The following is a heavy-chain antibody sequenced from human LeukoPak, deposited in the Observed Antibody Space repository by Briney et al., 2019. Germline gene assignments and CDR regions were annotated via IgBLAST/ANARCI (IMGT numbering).Heavy chain of an antibody. CDR3: ARDHSNCDSSGYYFSYYYYYYMDV. V-gene: IGHV3-7*01. Sequence: GGSLRLSCAASGFTFSSYWMSWVRQAPGKGLEWVANIKQDGSEKYYVDSVKGRFTISRDNAKNSLYLQMNSLRAEDTAVYYCARDHSNCDSSGYYFSYYYYYYMDVWGKGTTVTVSS. D-gene: IGHD3-22*01. J-gene: IGHJ6*03. CDR2: IKQDGSEK. CDR1: GFTFSSYW.